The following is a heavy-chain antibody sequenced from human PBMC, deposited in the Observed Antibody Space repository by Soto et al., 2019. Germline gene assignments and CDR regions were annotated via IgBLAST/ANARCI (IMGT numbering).Heavy chain of an antibody. CDR3: ARLAPGDYVGHFDY. J-gene: IGHJ4*02. D-gene: IGHD4-17*01. CDR1: GYTFTTSD. CDR2: IKGGNGNT. V-gene: IGHV1-3*01. Sequence: QVQLVQSGAEVKKPGASVKVSCKASGYTFTTSDIHWVRQAPGQRLEWMGWIKGGNGNTKYSQNFQGRVTITRDTSASTMYMELSSLSSEDTAVYYCARLAPGDYVGHFDYWGQGTLVTVSS.